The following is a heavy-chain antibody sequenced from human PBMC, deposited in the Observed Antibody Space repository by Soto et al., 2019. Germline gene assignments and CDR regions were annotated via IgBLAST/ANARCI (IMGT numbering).Heavy chain of an antibody. V-gene: IGHV5-10-1*01. Sequence: GESLKISCEGAGNSLTTHWINWVRQMPGKGLEWMGRIDHSQSYFNYNPSFQGDVTISADKSTSKAYLQWNSLEASDTAMYYCARQEDVTGTVDYSYGYWGQGTLVTVSS. CDR2: IDHSQSYF. D-gene: IGHD1-20*01. CDR1: GNSLTTHW. CDR3: ARQEDVTGTVDYSYGY. J-gene: IGHJ4*02.